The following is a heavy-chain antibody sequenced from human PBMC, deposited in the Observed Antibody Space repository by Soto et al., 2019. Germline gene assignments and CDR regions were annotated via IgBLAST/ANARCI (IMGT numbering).Heavy chain of an antibody. V-gene: IGHV3-74*01. CDR3: ANFYSGSYSTY. J-gene: IGHJ4*02. D-gene: IGHD1-26*01. CDR1: GFTLSYYW. CDR2: INSDGSTT. Sequence: EVQLVESGGGLVQPGGSLRLSCAASGFTLSYYWMHWVRQAPGKGLVWVSRINSDGSTTNYADSVKGRFPISRDNAKNRLYLEMNSRRAEDTAFYYCANFYSGSYSTYWGQGPLVTVS.